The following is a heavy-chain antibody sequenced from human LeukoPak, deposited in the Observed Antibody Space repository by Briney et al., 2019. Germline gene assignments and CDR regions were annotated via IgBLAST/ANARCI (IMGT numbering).Heavy chain of an antibody. J-gene: IGHJ5*02. Sequence: SQTLSLTCTVSGGSISSGSYYWSWIRQPAGKGLEWIGRIYTSGSTNYNPSLKSRVTISVDTSKNQFSLKLSSVTAADTAVYYCARDYSSEHDSSPTLISRWFDPWGQGTLVTVSS. CDR3: ARDYSSEHDSSPTLISRWFDP. V-gene: IGHV4-61*02. CDR2: IYTSGST. CDR1: GGSISSGSYY. D-gene: IGHD1-26*01.